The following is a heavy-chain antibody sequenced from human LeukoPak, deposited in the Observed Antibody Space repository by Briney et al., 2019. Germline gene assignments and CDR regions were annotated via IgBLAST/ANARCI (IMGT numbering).Heavy chain of an antibody. CDR1: GGSFSGYY. CDR3: ARMVIAARPGRFDY. CDR2: INHSGST. V-gene: IGHV4-34*01. J-gene: IGHJ4*02. D-gene: IGHD6-6*01. Sequence: SETLSLTCAVYGGSFSGYYWSWIRQPPGKGLEWIGEINHSGSTNYNPSLKSRVTISVDTSKNQFSLKLSSVTAADTAVYYCARMVIAARPGRFDYWGQGTLVTVS.